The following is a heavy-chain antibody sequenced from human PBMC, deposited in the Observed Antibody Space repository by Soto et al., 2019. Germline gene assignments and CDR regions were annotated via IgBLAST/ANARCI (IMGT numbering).Heavy chain of an antibody. J-gene: IGHJ3*01. CDR2: ISGTGGTT. Sequence: EVPLLESGGGLAQPGGSLRLSCAASGFTFSSYAMSWVRQAPGKGLEWVSSISGTGGTTYYTDSVKGRFTFSRDNSKNTVHLQMNSLRAEDTAVYYCARLGFDAFDFWGQGTMVTVSS. CDR3: ARLGFDAFDF. V-gene: IGHV3-23*01. D-gene: IGHD6-19*01. CDR1: GFTFSSYA.